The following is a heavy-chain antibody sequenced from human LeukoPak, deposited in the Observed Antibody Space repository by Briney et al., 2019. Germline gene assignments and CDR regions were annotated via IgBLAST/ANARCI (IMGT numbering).Heavy chain of an antibody. CDR1: GGSISSYY. D-gene: IGHD2-2*02. Sequence: SETLSLTCTVSGGSISSYYWSWIRQPPGKGLEWIGYIYYSGSTNYNPSLKSRVTISVDTSKNQFSLKLSSVTAADTAVYYCARAAFGRGVYCSSTSCYKQGGFDPWGQGTLVTVSS. CDR3: ARAAFGRGVYCSSTSCYKQGGFDP. J-gene: IGHJ5*02. V-gene: IGHV4-59*01. CDR2: IYYSGST.